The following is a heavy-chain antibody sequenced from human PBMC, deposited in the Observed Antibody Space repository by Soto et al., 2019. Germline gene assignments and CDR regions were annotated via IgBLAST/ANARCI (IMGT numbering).Heavy chain of an antibody. D-gene: IGHD6-25*01. V-gene: IGHV4-39*02. J-gene: IGHJ4*02. CDR3: AREYSSAPDY. CDR2: IYYSGST. Sequence: QLQLPQSGPGLVKPSETLSLTCTVSGGSISSSSYYWGWIRQPPGKGLEWFGSIYYSGSTFYSPSLRSRVTISVDTAKNQFSLRVSSVTAADTAVYYCAREYSSAPDYWGQGTLVTVSS. CDR1: GGSISSSSYY.